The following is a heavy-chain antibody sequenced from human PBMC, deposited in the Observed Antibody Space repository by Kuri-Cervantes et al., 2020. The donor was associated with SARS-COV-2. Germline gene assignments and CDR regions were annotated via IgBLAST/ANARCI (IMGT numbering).Heavy chain of an antibody. CDR2: IYYSGST. CDR3: ARARSSGEADY. V-gene: IGHV4-61*01. CDR1: GGSVSSGSYY. D-gene: IGHD6-19*01. Sequence: SETLSLTCTVSGGSVSSGSYYWSWIRQPPGKGLEWIGYIYYSGSTKYNPSLKSRVTISVDTSKNKFSLNLSSVTAADTAVYFCARARSSGEADYWGQGTLVTVSS. J-gene: IGHJ4*02.